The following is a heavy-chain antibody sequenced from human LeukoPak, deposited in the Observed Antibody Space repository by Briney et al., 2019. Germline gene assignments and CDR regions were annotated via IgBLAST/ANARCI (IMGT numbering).Heavy chain of an antibody. V-gene: IGHV1-8*01. CDR3: ATTLRNNPP. D-gene: IGHD1-14*01. J-gene: IGHJ5*02. CDR2: INPNTGLT. CDR1: VYSFTAYD. Sequence: ASANVSCKASVYSFTAYDINWVRQATRQGLEWIGYINPNTGLTKYAQKFQGRVSLTRDTSITTAYMELNTLTSEDTAVYYCATTLRNNPPWGQGTLITVSS.